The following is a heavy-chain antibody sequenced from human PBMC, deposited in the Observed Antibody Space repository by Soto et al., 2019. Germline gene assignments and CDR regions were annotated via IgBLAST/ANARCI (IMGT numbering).Heavy chain of an antibody. Sequence: QVQLVESGGGVVQPGRYLRLSCVDSGFGFSFYGMHWVRQAPGKGLEWVAAISDDGNDKYYGDSVKGRFNISRDNSANTRFLQMSGLREEDTAVYYCAKAVVDCYDSSCYSSDFVYWGQGTLVSFSS. D-gene: IGHD3-22*01. J-gene: IGHJ4*02. V-gene: IGHV3-30*18. CDR3: AKAVVDCYDSSCYSSDFVY. CDR2: ISDDGNDK. CDR1: GFGFSFYG.